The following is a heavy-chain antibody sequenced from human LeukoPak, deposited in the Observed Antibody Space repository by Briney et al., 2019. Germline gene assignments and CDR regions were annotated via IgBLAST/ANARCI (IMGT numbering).Heavy chain of an antibody. Sequence: PSETLSLTCAVSGGSISSGGYSWCWIRQPPGKGLEWIGYIYHSGSTYYNPSLKSRVTISVDTSKNQFSLKVSSVTAADTAVYYCARSFSGSTLNWFDPWGQGTLVTASS. CDR1: GGSISSGGYS. CDR3: ARSFSGSTLNWFDP. J-gene: IGHJ5*02. CDR2: IYHSGST. V-gene: IGHV4-30-2*01. D-gene: IGHD6-19*01.